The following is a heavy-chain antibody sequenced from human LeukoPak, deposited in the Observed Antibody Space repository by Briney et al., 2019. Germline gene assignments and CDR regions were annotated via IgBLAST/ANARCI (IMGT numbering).Heavy chain of an antibody. Sequence: ASVKVSCKASGYTFTDYYIHWVRQAPGQGLEWMGWINPNSGGTNYAQKFQGRVTMTRYTSISTAYMELSSLRSDDTAVYYCARAPGVPADPFDYWGQGTLVTVSS. CDR2: INPNSGGT. CDR1: GYTFTDYY. V-gene: IGHV1-2*02. D-gene: IGHD2-2*01. CDR3: ARAPGVPADPFDY. J-gene: IGHJ4*02.